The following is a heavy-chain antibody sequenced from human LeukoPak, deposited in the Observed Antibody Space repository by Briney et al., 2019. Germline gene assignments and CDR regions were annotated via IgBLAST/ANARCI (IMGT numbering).Heavy chain of an antibody. J-gene: IGHJ4*02. D-gene: IGHD3-3*01. V-gene: IGHV3-23*01. CDR2: ISGSGGST. CDR3: AKAQITIFGVVTALTY. Sequence: GGSLRLSCAASGFTFSSYAMSWVRQAPGKGLEWVSAISGSGGSTYYADSVKGRFTISRDNAENTLYLQMNSLRAEDTAVYYCAKAQITIFGVVTALTYWGQGTLVTVSS. CDR1: GFTFSSYA.